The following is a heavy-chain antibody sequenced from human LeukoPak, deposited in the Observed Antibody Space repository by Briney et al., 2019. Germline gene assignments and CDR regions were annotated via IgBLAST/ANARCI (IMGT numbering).Heavy chain of an antibody. V-gene: IGHV1-24*01. CDR2: FDPEDGET. D-gene: IGHD3-10*01. CDR1: GYTLTELS. Sequence: GASVKVSCKFSGYTLTELSMHWVRQAPGKGLEWMGGFDPEDGETIYAQKFQGRVTMTEDTSTDTAYMELSSLRSEDTAVYYCATALSGLNYYYYGMDVWGQGTTVTVSS. CDR3: ATALSGLNYYYYGMDV. J-gene: IGHJ6*02.